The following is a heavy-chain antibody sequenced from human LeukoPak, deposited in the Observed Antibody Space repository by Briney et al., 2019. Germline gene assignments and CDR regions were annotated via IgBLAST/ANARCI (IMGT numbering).Heavy chain of an antibody. CDR2: INHSGST. D-gene: IGHD1-26*01. J-gene: IGHJ4*02. V-gene: IGHV4-34*01. CDR1: GGSFSGYY. Sequence: SETLSLTCAVYGGSFSGYYWSWIRQPPGKGLEWIGEINHSGSTNYNPSLKSRVTISVDTSKNQFSLKLSSVTAADTAVYYCARLVGATDYWGQGTLVTVSS. CDR3: ARLVGATDY.